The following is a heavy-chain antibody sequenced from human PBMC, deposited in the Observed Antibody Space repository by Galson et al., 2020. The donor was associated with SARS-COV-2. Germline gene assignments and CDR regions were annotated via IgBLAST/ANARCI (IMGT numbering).Heavy chain of an antibody. V-gene: IGHV3-7*01. CDR2: IKQDGSEK. CDR1: GFTFNNYW. J-gene: IGHJ3*02. Sequence: GGSLRLSCAASGFTFNNYWMSWVRQAPGKGLEWVANIKQDGSEKQHVDSVKGRFTISRDNAKNSLYLQMNSLRVEDTAVYYCARPLRYCSGSSCYRDYVFDMWGQGTMVTVSS. D-gene: IGHD2-2*02. CDR3: ARPLRYCSGSSCYRDYVFDM.